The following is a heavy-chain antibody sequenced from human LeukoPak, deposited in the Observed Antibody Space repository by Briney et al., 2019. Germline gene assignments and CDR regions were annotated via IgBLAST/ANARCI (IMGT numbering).Heavy chain of an antibody. CDR2: ISAYNGHT. CDR3: AREYYYDSSGYYYFDY. J-gene: IGHJ4*02. V-gene: IGHV1-18*01. D-gene: IGHD3-22*01. CDR1: GYSFTSYG. Sequence: ASVKVSCKASGYSFTSYGISWVRQAPGQGLEWMGWISAYNGHTNYAQKFQGRVTMTTDTSMSTAYMELRSLRSDDTAVYYCAREYYYDSSGYYYFDYWGQGTLVTVSS.